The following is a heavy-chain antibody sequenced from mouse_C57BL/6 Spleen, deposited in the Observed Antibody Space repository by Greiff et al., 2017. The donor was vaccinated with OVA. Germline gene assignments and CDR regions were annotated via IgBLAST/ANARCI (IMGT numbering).Heavy chain of an antibody. CDR2: ISYDGSN. CDR1: GYSITSGYY. CDR3: AREGSYGNYDY. V-gene: IGHV3-6*01. Sequence: EVKLQESGPGLVKPSQSLSLTCSVTGYSITSGYYWNWIRQFPGNKLEWMGYISYDGSNNYNPSLKNRISITRDTSKNQFFLKLNSVTTEDTATYYCAREGSYGNYDYWGQGTTLTVSS. J-gene: IGHJ2*01. D-gene: IGHD2-1*01.